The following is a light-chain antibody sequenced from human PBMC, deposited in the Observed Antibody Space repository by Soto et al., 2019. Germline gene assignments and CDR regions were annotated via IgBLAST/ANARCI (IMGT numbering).Light chain of an antibody. J-gene: IGKJ1*01. CDR2: WAS. Sequence: DIVMTQSPDSLAVSLGETASINCKSSQSVLHSSNNKNYLAWYQQKPGQPPKLLIHWASTRESGVPDRFSGSGSGTDFTLTIGSLQAEDVSVYFCQQYYGTLWTFGQGNKVVIK. CDR3: QQYYGTLWT. V-gene: IGKV4-1*01. CDR1: QSVLHSSNNKNY.